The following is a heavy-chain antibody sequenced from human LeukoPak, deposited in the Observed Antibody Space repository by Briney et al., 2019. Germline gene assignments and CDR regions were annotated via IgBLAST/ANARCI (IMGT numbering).Heavy chain of an antibody. J-gene: IGHJ4*02. D-gene: IGHD6-13*01. Sequence: PGGSLRLSCAASGFTFSSYGMHWVRQAPGKGLEWVAFIRYDGSNKYYADSVKGRFTISRDNSKNTLYLQMNSLRAEDTAVYYCAKDQDGSIAAAGTFDYWGQGTLVTVSS. CDR2: IRYDGSNK. CDR1: GFTFSSYG. V-gene: IGHV3-30*02. CDR3: AKDQDGSIAAAGTFDY.